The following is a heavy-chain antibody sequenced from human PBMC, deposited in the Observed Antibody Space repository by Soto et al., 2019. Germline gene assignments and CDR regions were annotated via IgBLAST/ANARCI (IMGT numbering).Heavy chain of an antibody. CDR2: ISAYNGNT. D-gene: IGHD3-3*01. CDR1: GYTFTSYG. Sequence: RASVKVSCKASGYTFTSYGISWVRQAPGQGLEWMGWISAYNGNTNYAQKLQGRVTMTTDTSTSTAYMELGSLRSDDTAVYYCARVRFLEWLSAYNWFDPWGQGTLVTVSS. J-gene: IGHJ5*02. CDR3: ARVRFLEWLSAYNWFDP. V-gene: IGHV1-18*04.